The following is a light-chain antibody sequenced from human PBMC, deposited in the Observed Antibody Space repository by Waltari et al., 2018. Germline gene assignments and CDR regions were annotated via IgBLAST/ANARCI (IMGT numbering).Light chain of an antibody. CDR2: AVT. J-gene: IGLJ2*01. V-gene: IGLV2-8*01. Sequence: QSALTQPPSASGSPGQSVTISCTGTSGDLGAYNSVSWYQQHPGRAPKLMIYAVTKRPSGCPDRFSGSRSGNTASLTVSGIQTEDEAEYFCSSYADSNVLFGGGTKLTVL. CDR3: SSYADSNVL. CDR1: SGDLGAYNS.